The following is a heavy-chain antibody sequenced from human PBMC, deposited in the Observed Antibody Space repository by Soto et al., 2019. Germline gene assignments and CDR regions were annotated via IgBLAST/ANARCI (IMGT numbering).Heavy chain of an antibody. J-gene: IGHJ4*02. CDR1: GFTFSSYA. D-gene: IGHD3-3*01. V-gene: IGHV3-23*01. CDR2: ISGSGGST. Sequence: AGGSLRLSCAASGFTFSSYAMSWVRQAPGKGLEWVSAISGSGGSTYYADSVKGRFTISRDNSKNTLYLQMNSLRAEDTAVYYCAKDCDFWSGGCFDYWGQGTLVTVSS. CDR3: AKDCDFWSGGCFDY.